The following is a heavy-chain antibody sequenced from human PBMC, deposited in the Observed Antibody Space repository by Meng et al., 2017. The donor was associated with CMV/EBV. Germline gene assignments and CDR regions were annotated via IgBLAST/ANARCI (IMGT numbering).Heavy chain of an antibody. J-gene: IGHJ6*02. Sequence: GESLKISCAASGFTFDIYGLHWARQAPGKGLEWVAVIWYDGSNKYYADSVKGRFTISRDNSKNTLYLQMNSLRAEDTAVYYCAKEAGRYSGYDFGSYYYYYGMDVWGQGTTVTVSS. V-gene: IGHV3-33*06. CDR2: IWYDGSNK. CDR1: GFTFDIYG. CDR3: AKEAGRYSGYDFGSYYYYYGMDV. D-gene: IGHD5-12*01.